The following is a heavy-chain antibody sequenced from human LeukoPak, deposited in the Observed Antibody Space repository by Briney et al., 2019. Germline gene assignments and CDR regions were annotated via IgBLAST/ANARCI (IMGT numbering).Heavy chain of an antibody. Sequence: PGGSLRLSCAASGFTFSSYSMNWVRQAPGKGLEWVSSISSSSSYIYYADSVKGRFTISRDNAKNSLYLQMNSLRAEDTAVYDCARDRRSRYYFDYWGQGTLVTVSS. CDR3: ARDRRSRYYFDY. CDR2: ISSSSSYI. CDR1: GFTFSSYS. V-gene: IGHV3-21*01. D-gene: IGHD6-13*01. J-gene: IGHJ4*02.